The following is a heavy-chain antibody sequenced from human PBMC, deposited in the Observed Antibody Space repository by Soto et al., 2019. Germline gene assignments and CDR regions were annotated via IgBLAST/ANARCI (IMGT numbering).Heavy chain of an antibody. D-gene: IGHD5-12*01. V-gene: IGHV3-23*01. J-gene: IGHJ4*02. CDR1: GFTFSNYA. CDR3: AKGGGWLLGAIDF. CDR2: TSGAGGIK. Sequence: EVQLLESGGGLVQPGGSLTVSCAASGFTFSNYAMSWVRQAPGKGLEWVSGTSGAGGIKIYADSVKGRFTISRDNSKNTLHLQMNSLAAEDTAVYYCAKGGGWLLGAIDFWGQGTLVTVSS.